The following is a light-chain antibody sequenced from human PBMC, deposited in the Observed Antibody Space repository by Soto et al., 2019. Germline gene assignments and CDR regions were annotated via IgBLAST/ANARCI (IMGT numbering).Light chain of an antibody. Sequence: EIVLTQSPGTLSLSPGERATLSCGASQTISSNYLAWYQQKPGQAPRLLIYGASNRATGIPDRFSGGGSGTDFTLTISGLEPEDFAMFFCQQYGNTPWTFGQGTTVEI. CDR3: QQYGNTPWT. CDR1: QTISSNY. V-gene: IGKV3-20*01. CDR2: GAS. J-gene: IGKJ1*01.